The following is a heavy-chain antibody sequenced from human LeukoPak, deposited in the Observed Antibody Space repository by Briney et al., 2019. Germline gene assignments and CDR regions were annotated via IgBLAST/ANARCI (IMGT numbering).Heavy chain of an antibody. CDR3: AIVDFAATYDAFDI. Sequence: SETLSLTCTVSGGSISSYYWTWIQQPPGKGLEWIGYIYYTGSTYYNPSLKNRVTMSVDTSKNHFSLKLSSVTAADTAVYYCAIVDFAATYDAFDIWGQGTMVTVSS. V-gene: IGHV4-59*12. D-gene: IGHD2-2*03. CDR1: GGSISSYY. CDR2: IYYTGST. J-gene: IGHJ3*02.